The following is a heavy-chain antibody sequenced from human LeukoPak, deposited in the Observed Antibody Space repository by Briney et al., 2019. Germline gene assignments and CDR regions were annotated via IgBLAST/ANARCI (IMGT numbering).Heavy chain of an antibody. Sequence: PGRSLRLSCAASGFTFSSYAMSWVRQAPGKGLEWVSAISGSGGSTYYADSVKGRFTISRDNSKNTLYLQMNSLRAEDTAVYYCAKGIGPANYYYYGMDVWGQGTTVTVSS. CDR1: GFTFSSYA. CDR3: AKGIGPANYYYYGMDV. J-gene: IGHJ6*02. CDR2: ISGSGGST. V-gene: IGHV3-23*01. D-gene: IGHD2-15*01.